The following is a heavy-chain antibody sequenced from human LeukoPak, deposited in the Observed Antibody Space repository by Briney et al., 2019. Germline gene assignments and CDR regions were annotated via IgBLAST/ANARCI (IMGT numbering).Heavy chain of an antibody. CDR3: VRDSYYAFDI. D-gene: IGHD2-8*01. Sequence: PGGSLRLSCSASGFIFSTSTMNWVRQAPGKGLEWVSCISSSSSTVFHADSVKGRFTISRDNAKSSLFLHMNSLRAEDTAIYYCVRDSYYAFDIWGQGTVVAVSS. CDR2: ISSSSSTV. V-gene: IGHV3-48*04. CDR1: GFIFSTST. J-gene: IGHJ3*02.